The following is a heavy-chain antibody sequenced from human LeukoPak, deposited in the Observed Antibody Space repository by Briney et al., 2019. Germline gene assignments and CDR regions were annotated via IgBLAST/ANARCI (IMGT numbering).Heavy chain of an antibody. J-gene: IGHJ1*01. CDR1: GLTFSNYA. CDR3: AKVPNFDLFRGGVFFQH. CDR2: ISGSGGST. Sequence: PGGSLRLSCTASGLTFSNYAMTWVRQAPGKGLKWVSGISGSGGSTYYADSVKGRFTISRDNSKNTLYLQVNSLRAEDTAVYYCAKVPNFDLFRGGVFFQHWGQGTLVTVS. V-gene: IGHV3-23*01. D-gene: IGHD3-16*01.